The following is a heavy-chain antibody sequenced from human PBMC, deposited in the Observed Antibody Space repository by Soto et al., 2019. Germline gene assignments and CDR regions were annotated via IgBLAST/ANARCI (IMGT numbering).Heavy chain of an antibody. D-gene: IGHD3-3*01. J-gene: IGHJ6*02. Sequence: GGSLRLSCAASGFTFSSYAMSWVRQAPGKGLEWVSAISGSGGSTYYADSVKGRFTISRDNSKNTLYLQMNSLRAEDTAVYYCAKCRSIFGVVIMHGMDVWGQGTTVTVSS. V-gene: IGHV3-23*01. CDR1: GFTFSSYA. CDR2: ISGSGGST. CDR3: AKCRSIFGVVIMHGMDV.